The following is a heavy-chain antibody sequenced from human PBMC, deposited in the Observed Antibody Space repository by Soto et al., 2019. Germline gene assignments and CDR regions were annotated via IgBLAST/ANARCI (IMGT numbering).Heavy chain of an antibody. Sequence: QVRLEQSGAEVKQPGASVKVSCKASGYRFIDYGITWVRQAPGQGLEWIGWISDYNGNTHYGKKFQGRVTMTTDTYTRTAYMELKSLRSDDTAVYFCAREGYYSGSGAYSPPRYYGMDAWGQGTTVTVSS. V-gene: IGHV1-18*01. D-gene: IGHD3-10*01. CDR2: ISDYNGNT. CDR1: GYRFIDYG. CDR3: AREGYYSGSGAYSPPRYYGMDA. J-gene: IGHJ6*02.